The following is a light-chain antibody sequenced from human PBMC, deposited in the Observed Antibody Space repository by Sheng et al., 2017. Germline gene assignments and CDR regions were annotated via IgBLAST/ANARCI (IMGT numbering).Light chain of an antibody. CDR1: QSVSSN. CDR3: QQSWT. J-gene: IGKJ1*01. V-gene: IGKV3-15*01. Sequence: EIVMTQSPATLSVSPGERATLSCRASQSVSSNLAWYQQKPGQAPRLLIYGASTRATGIPARFSGSGSGTEFTLTISSLQSEDFAVYYCQQSWTFGQGTKVGNQT. CDR2: GAS.